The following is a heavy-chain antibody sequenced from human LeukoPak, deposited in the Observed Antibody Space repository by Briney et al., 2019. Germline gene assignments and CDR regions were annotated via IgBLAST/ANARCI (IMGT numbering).Heavy chain of an antibody. J-gene: IGHJ4*02. V-gene: IGHV4-39*01. Sequence: SETLSLTCTVSGGSVNSYYWGWLRQPPGKGLEWIGSIFYGARTSYSPSLKSRVSVSIDTSKNQFSLKLSSVTAADTAIYYCARYTSSYYYDFDLWGRGTLVTVSS. CDR2: IFYGART. D-gene: IGHD3-22*01. CDR1: GGSVNSYY. CDR3: ARYTSSYYYDFDL.